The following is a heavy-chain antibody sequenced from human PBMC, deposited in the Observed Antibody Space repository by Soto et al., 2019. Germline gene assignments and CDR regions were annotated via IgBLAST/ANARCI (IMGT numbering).Heavy chain of an antibody. V-gene: IGHV1-24*01. CDR3: ATHLVNWAYYYYGMDV. D-gene: IGHD3-16*01. CDR2: FDPEDGET. CDR1: GYTLTELS. J-gene: IGHJ6*02. Sequence: ASVKVSCKVSGYTLTELSMHWVRQAPGKGLEWTGGFDPEDGETIYAQKFQGRVTMTEDTSTDTAYMELSSLRSEDTAVYYCATHLVNWAYYYYGMDVWGQGTTVTVS.